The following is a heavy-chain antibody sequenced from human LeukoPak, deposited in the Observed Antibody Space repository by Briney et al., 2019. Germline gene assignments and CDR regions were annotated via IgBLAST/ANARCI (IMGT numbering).Heavy chain of an antibody. Sequence: GGSLRFSCVASGFTVIGDYLSWFRKAPGKDLKWLSSIYSGGNTASADSVKGRFTISRDISKNTVYLQMNSLMAEDTAVYYCAMVMGNNYGWRWGQGTLVIVSS. V-gene: IGHV3-53*01. CDR2: IYSGGNT. D-gene: IGHD3-10*01. CDR1: GFTVIGDY. J-gene: IGHJ4*02. CDR3: AMVMGNNYGWR.